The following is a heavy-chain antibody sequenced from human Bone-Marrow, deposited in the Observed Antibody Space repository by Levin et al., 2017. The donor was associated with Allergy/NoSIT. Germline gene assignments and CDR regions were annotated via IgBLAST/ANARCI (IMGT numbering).Heavy chain of an antibody. CDR2: ISWNSGSI. CDR3: AKDRKQLVEGWFDP. D-gene: IGHD6-13*01. Sequence: GGSLRLSCAASGFTFDDYAMHWVRQAPGKGLEWVSGISWNSGSIGYADSVKGRFTISRDNAKNSLYLQMNSLRAEDTALYYCAKDRKQLVEGWFDPWGQGTLVTVSS. CDR1: GFTFDDYA. J-gene: IGHJ5*02. V-gene: IGHV3-9*01.